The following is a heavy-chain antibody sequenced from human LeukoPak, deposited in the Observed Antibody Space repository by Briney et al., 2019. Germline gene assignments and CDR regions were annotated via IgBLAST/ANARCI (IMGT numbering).Heavy chain of an antibody. CDR2: ISSLSGTI. CDR1: GFTFSSYS. V-gene: IGHV3-48*01. D-gene: IGHD1-20*01. J-gene: IGHJ4*02. Sequence: PGGSLRLSCAASGFTFSSYSMNWVRQAPGEGLEWVSYISSLSGTIYYADSVKGRFTISRDNAKNSLYLQMDSLRAEDTAVYYCAKDRENNWMRYFDYWGQGTLVTVSS. CDR3: AKDRENNWMRYFDY.